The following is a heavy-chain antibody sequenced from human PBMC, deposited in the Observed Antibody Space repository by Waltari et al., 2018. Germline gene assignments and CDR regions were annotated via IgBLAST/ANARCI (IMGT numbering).Heavy chain of an antibody. D-gene: IGHD3-16*01. CDR3: TRDPLRRYDY. CDR1: GFPFSHYW. J-gene: IGHJ4*02. CDR2: IKEDGSEN. Sequence: EVQLVESGGGLVQPGGSLRLSCVASGFPFSHYWITWVRQAPGQGLEWVASIKEDGSENHYVDSVKGRFTISRDNAENSVNLQMNSLRAEDTAVYYCTRDPLRRYDYWGQGTLVTVSS. V-gene: IGHV3-7*01.